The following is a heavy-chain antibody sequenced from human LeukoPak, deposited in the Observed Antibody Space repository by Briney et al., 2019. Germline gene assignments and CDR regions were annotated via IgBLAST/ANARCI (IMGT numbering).Heavy chain of an antibody. J-gene: IGHJ4*02. Sequence: SETLSLTCAVSGGSISSSNWWSWVRQPPGKGLEWIGEIYHSGSTNYNPSLKSRVTISVDKSKNQFSLKLSSVTAADTAVYYCARDLAGTDYDSSGHFDYWGQGTLVTVCS. CDR3: ARDLAGTDYDSSGHFDY. CDR1: GGSISSSNW. V-gene: IGHV4-4*02. D-gene: IGHD3-22*01. CDR2: IYHSGST.